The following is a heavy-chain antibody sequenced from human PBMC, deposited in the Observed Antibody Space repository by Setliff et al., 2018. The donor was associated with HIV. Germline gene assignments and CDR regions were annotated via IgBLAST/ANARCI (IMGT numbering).Heavy chain of an antibody. Sequence: PSETLSLTCAVSGGSISTDNWWNWVRQTPGKGLEWIGEISPSGRTNYNPSLKSRVTISVDSSKNQFSLKMTSVTAADTAVYYCAREEGTTVHRIDFWGQGTLVTVSS. V-gene: IGHV4-4*02. CDR3: AREEGTTVHRIDF. CDR1: GGSISTDNW. J-gene: IGHJ4*02. CDR2: ISPSGRT. D-gene: IGHD4-17*01.